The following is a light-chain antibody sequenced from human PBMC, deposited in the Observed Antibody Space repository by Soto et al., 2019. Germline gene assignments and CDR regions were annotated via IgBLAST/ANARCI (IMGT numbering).Light chain of an antibody. CDR3: QQYGSSLSWT. V-gene: IGKV3-20*01. Sequence: EVVLTQSPGTVSLSPGERATLSCRASQSITSSYIAWYQQKPGQAPRLLIYAASSRATGIPDRFSGSGSGTDFTLSISRLEPEDFAVYYCQQYGSSLSWTFGQGTKVEIK. CDR2: AAS. CDR1: QSITSSY. J-gene: IGKJ1*01.